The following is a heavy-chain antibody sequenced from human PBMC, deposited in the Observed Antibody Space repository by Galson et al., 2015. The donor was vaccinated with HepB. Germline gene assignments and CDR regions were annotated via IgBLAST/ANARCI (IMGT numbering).Heavy chain of an antibody. J-gene: IGHJ5*02. V-gene: IGHV6-1*01. D-gene: IGHD6-19*01. Sequence: CAISGDSVSSNSGAWNWIRQSPSRGLEWLGRTYYKSKWFNDYAVSVKSRIIINTDTSKNQFSLQLKYVNPEDTAVYYCARGQWMNWLDPWGRGTLVTVSS. CDR3: ARGQWMNWLDP. CDR2: TYYKSKWFN. CDR1: GDSVSSNSGA.